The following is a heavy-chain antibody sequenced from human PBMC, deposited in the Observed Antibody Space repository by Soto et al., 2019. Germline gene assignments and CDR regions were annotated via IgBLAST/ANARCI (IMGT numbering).Heavy chain of an antibody. V-gene: IGHV4-31*03. CDR1: GGSISSGGYY. D-gene: IGHD4-17*01. J-gene: IGHJ1*01. CDR3: ARGSHGDKPGGYFQH. CDR2: IYYSGST. Sequence: QVQLQESGPGLVKPSQTLSLTCTVSGGSISSGGYYWSWIRQHPGKGLEWIGYIYYSGSTYYNPSLKSRVTISVDTSKNQFSRKLSSVTAADTAVYYCARGSHGDKPGGYFQHWGQGTLVTVSS.